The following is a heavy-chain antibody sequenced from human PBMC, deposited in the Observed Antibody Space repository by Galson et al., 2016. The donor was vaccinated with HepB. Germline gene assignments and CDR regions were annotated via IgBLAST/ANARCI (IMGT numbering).Heavy chain of an antibody. Sequence: SLRLSCAASGFVVSSTYMAWVRQAPGRGLECVSLLYRDGFTYYADSVKGRFTIPRDNSKNTFYLQMNSLRAVDTAVYSCARDGRQDRGSIFDYWGQGTLVTVSS. V-gene: IGHV3-66*01. CDR2: LYRDGFT. CDR3: ARDGRQDRGSIFDY. D-gene: IGHD6-6*01. J-gene: IGHJ4*02. CDR1: GFVVSSTY.